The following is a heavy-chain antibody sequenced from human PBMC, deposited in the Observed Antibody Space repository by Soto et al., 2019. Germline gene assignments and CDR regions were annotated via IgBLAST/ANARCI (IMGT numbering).Heavy chain of an antibody. D-gene: IGHD3-10*01. V-gene: IGHV4-30-4*01. CDR3: ARDSYYGSGSYDGWFDP. CDR1: GGSISSGDYY. Sequence: SETLSLTCTVSGGSISSGDYYWSWIRQPPGRGLEWIGYIYYSGSTYYNPSLKSRVTISVDTSKNQFSLKLSSVTAADTAVYYCARDSYYGSGSYDGWFDPWGQGTLVTVSS. J-gene: IGHJ5*02. CDR2: IYYSGST.